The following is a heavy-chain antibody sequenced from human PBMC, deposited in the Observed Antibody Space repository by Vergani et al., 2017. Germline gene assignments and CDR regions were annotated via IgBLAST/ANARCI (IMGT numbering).Heavy chain of an antibody. CDR1: GFPFSDYG. V-gene: IGHV3-30*02. CDR2: IRSDESRR. Sequence: QVQLVESGGGEVQPGRSLRLSCSAAGFPFSDYGVHWVRQAPGKGLEWVASIRSDESRRYYGDSMEGPFTISRDNSKNTLYLQMKSLRPEDTAVYYCAKAGIVVPAAITGIRAYYYYYMDVWGKGTTVTVSS. J-gene: IGHJ6*03. D-gene: IGHD2-2*01. CDR3: AKAGIVVPAAITGIRAYYYYYMDV.